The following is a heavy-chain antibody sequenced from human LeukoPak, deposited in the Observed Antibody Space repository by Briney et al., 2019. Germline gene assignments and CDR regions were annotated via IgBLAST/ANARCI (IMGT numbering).Heavy chain of an antibody. CDR3: ARDFDLVGATPTYYFDY. CDR1: GYTFTGYY. CDR2: INPNSGGT. V-gene: IGHV1-2*04. J-gene: IGHJ4*02. D-gene: IGHD1-26*01. Sequence: ASVKVSCKASGYTFTGYYMHWVRQAPGQGLEWMGWINPNSGGTNYAQKFQGWVTMTRDTSISTAYMELSRLRSDDTAVYYCARDFDLVGATPTYYFDYWGQGTLVTVSS.